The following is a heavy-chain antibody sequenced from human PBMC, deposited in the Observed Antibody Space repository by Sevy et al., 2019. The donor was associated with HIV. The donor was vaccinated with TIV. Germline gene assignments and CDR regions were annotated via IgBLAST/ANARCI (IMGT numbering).Heavy chain of an antibody. CDR3: ARDPFHFLRGCF. J-gene: IGHJ4*02. Sequence: GGSLRLSCAASGLALSDYSMAWIRQAPGKGLEWVSYISGGGATIYYADSVKGRFTISRDNAKATLHLQMNSLRVDDTAVYFCARDPFHFLRGCFWGQGTQVTVSS. CDR2: ISGGGATI. D-gene: IGHD3-10*01. CDR1: GLALSDYS. V-gene: IGHV3-11*01.